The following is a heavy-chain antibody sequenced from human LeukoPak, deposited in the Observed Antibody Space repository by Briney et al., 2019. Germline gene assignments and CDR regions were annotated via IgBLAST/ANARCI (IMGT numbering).Heavy chain of an antibody. CDR1: GFTFSSYS. V-gene: IGHV3-21*01. D-gene: IGHD4/OR15-4a*01. CDR2: ISSGSSYI. J-gene: IGHJ3*02. CDR3: AREGAQDAFDI. Sequence: GGSLRLSCAASGFTFSSYSINWVRQAPGKGLEWVSSISSGSSYIYYADSVKGRFTISRDNAKNSLYLQMNSLRAEDTAVYYCAREGAQDAFDIWGQGTMVTVSS.